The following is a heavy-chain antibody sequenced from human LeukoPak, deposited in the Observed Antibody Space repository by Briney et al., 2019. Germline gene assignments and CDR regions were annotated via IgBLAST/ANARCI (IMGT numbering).Heavy chain of an antibody. CDR3: ARQYYDFWSAYPPFDY. Sequence: GESLKISCKGSGYSFTSYWIGWVRQMPGKGLEWMGIIYPGDSDTRYSPSFQGQVTISADKSISTAYLQWSSLKASDTAMYYCARQYYDFWSAYPPFDYWGQGTLVTVSS. CDR2: IYPGDSDT. D-gene: IGHD3-3*01. J-gene: IGHJ4*02. V-gene: IGHV5-51*01. CDR1: GYSFTSYW.